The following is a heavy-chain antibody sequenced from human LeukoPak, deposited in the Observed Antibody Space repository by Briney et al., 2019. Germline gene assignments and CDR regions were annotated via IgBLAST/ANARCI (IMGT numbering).Heavy chain of an antibody. CDR3: ARGVRDDFWSGLDV. CDR2: IYYSGST. D-gene: IGHD3-3*01. CDR1: GGSISSHY. Sequence: PSETLFLTCTASGGSISSHYWSWIRQPPGKGLEWIGNIYYSGSTNYNPSLKSRVTISVDTSKNQFSLKLSSVTAADTAVYYCARGVRDDFWSGLDVWGKGTTVTVSS. J-gene: IGHJ6*04. V-gene: IGHV4-59*11.